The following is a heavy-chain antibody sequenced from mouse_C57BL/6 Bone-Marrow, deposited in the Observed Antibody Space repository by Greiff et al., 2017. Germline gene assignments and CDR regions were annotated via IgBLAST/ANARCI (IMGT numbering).Heavy chain of an antibody. Sequence: VQLQQSGAELVRPGASVKLSCTASGFNIKDDYMHWVKQRPEQGLEWIGWIDPENGDTEYASKFQGQATITADTSSNTAYLQLSSLTSEDTAVDYCTTGYDGPWFAYWGQGTLVTVSA. V-gene: IGHV14-4*01. D-gene: IGHD2-12*01. CDR1: GFNIKDDY. CDR3: TTGYDGPWFAY. J-gene: IGHJ3*01. CDR2: IDPENGDT.